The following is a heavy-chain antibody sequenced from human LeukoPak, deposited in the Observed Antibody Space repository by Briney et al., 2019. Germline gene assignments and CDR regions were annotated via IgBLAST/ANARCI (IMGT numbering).Heavy chain of an antibody. V-gene: IGHV1-2*06. CDR1: GYSFTGYY. CDR3: AREEMYCSGGRCYPGRVYYYYGMDV. Sequence: VASVKVSCKASGYSFTGYYMHWVRQAPGQGLEWMGRINPKRGGTNYAQKFQGRVTLTRDTSISTAHMELSRLTSDDTAVYYCAREEMYCSGGRCYPGRVYYYYGMDVWGQGTTVTVSS. J-gene: IGHJ6*02. D-gene: IGHD2-15*01. CDR2: INPKRGGT.